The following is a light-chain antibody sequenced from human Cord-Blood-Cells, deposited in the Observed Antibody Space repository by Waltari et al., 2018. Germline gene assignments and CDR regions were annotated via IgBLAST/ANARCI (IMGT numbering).Light chain of an antibody. CDR2: AAS. J-gene: IGKJ4*01. CDR1: QGISSY. Sequence: AIRMTQSPSSFSASPGDRVTITCRASQGISSYLAWYQQKPGKAPKLLIYAASTLQSWVPSRFSGSGSGTDFTLTISCLQSEDFATYYCQQYYSYPLTFGGGTKVEIK. V-gene: IGKV1-8*01. CDR3: QQYYSYPLT.